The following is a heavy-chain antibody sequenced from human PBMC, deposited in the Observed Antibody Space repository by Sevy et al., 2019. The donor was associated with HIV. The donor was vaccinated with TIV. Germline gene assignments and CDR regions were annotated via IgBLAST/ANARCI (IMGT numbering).Heavy chain of an antibody. CDR3: AGMEVGGYDLLTGRSTGWFAP. CDR1: GGSISSSNYY. V-gene: IGHV4-39*01. J-gene: IGHJ5*02. Sequence: SETLSLTCTVSGGSISSSNYYWGWIRQPPGKGLEWIGSIYYSGSPYYNPSLKSRVTISVDTSKNQFFLNLSSVTAPDTAVYYCAGMEVGGYDLLTGRSTGWFAPWGQGTLVTVSS. D-gene: IGHD3-9*01. CDR2: IYYSGSP.